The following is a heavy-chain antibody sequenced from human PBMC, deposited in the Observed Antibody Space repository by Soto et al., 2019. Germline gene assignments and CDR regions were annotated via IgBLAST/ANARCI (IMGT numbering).Heavy chain of an antibody. J-gene: IGHJ6*02. CDR2: IYYSGST. Sequence: SETLSLTCTVSGGSISSYYWSWIRQPPGKGLEWIGYIYYSGSTNYNPSLKSRVTISVDTSKNQFSLKLSSVTAADTAVYYCARGGDSSSSVGMDVWGQGTTVTVS. CDR3: ARGGDSSSSVGMDV. CDR1: GGSISSYY. D-gene: IGHD6-6*01. V-gene: IGHV4-59*01.